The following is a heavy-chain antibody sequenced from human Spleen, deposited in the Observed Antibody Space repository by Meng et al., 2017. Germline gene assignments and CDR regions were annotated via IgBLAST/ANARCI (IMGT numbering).Heavy chain of an antibody. CDR2: IDPKSGDT. CDR3: ARDEDISAAGKLFGDY. CDR1: GYNFPDYW. D-gene: IGHD6-13*01. V-gene: IGHV1-2*06. Sequence: QGQLVEAGGAVKKPGASVKVSCQPSGYNFPDYWLHWVRRAPGQGLEWMGRIDPKSGDTHYAQRFQGRVTMTGDTSISTAYMELSGLRSDDTAMYYCARDEDISAAGKLFGDYWGQGTLVTVSS. J-gene: IGHJ4*02.